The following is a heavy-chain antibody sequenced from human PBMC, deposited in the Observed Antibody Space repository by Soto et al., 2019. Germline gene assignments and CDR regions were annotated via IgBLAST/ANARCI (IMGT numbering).Heavy chain of an antibody. CDR2: ISCRGGST. CDR3: AKGAWRDS. D-gene: IGHD2-21*02. Sequence: EVQLLESGGGLVQPGGSLRLSCAAAGFTFTTFDMSWVRQAPGKGLEWVSDISCRGGSTKYADSVKGRFTISRDNSKNPLYLQMKSVRAEDRGVYCFAKGAWRDSWGQGTLVTVAT. J-gene: IGHJ4*02. CDR1: GFTFTTFD. V-gene: IGHV3-23*01.